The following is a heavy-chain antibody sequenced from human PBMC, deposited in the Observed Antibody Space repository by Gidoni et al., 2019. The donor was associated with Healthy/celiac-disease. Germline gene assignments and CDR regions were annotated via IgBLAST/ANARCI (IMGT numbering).Heavy chain of an antibody. Sequence: SWIRQHPGKGLEWIGYIYYSGSTYYNPSLKSRVTISVDTSKNQFSLKLSSVTAADTAVYYCARDIRSTVTTSAFDIWGQGTMVTVSS. CDR2: IYYSGST. D-gene: IGHD4-17*01. J-gene: IGHJ3*02. V-gene: IGHV4-31*02. CDR3: ARDIRSTVTTSAFDI.